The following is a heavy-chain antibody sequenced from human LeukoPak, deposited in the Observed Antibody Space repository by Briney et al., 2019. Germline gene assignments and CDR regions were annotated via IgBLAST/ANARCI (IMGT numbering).Heavy chain of an antibody. Sequence: ASVKVSCKASGYTFSDYYIHWVRQDPGQGREWMGWINPSSGGTNYALKFQGRVSMTRDMSISTAYMELRSLRSDDTAVYYCARQAARPGVGYYMDVWGKGTTVTVSS. CDR1: GYTFSDYY. CDR3: ARQAARPGVGYYMDV. D-gene: IGHD6-6*01. J-gene: IGHJ6*03. V-gene: IGHV1-2*02. CDR2: INPSSGGT.